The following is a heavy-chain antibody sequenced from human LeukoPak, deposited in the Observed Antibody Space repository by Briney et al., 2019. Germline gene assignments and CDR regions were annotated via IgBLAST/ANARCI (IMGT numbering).Heavy chain of an antibody. D-gene: IGHD6-13*01. CDR3: ARDLAAAGRDDY. CDR2: ISAYNGNT. Sequence: ASVKVSCKASGYTFTSYGIGWVRQAPGQGLEWMGWISAYNGNTNYAQKLQGRVTMTTDTSASTAYMELRSLRSDDTAVYYCARDLAAAGRDDYWGQGTLVTVSS. CDR1: GYTFTSYG. V-gene: IGHV1-18*01. J-gene: IGHJ4*02.